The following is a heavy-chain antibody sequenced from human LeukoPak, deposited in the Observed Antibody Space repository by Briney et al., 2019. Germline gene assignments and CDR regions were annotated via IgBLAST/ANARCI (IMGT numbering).Heavy chain of an antibody. CDR3: ARGARGIAAAGTHYYYYYGMDV. CDR1: GGSISSYY. D-gene: IGHD6-13*01. CDR2: IYTSGST. V-gene: IGHV4-4*07. J-gene: IGHJ6*02. Sequence: NPSETLSLTCTVSGGSISSYYWSWIRQPAGKGLEWIGRIYTSGSTNYNPSLKSRVTMSVDTSKNQFSLKRSSVTAADTAVYYCARGARGIAAAGTHYYYYYGMDVWGQGTTVTVSS.